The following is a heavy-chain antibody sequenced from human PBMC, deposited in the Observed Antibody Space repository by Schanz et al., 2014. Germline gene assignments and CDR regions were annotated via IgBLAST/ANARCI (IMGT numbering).Heavy chain of an antibody. V-gene: IGHV1-69*09. CDR2: IIPILDIT. CDR1: GYTFTSNA. Sequence: QVQLVQSGSELKKPGASVKVSCKASGYTFTSNALNWVRQAPGQGLEWMGTIIPILDITNYAQKFQGRVTITADKSTSTAYMELSNLRSEDTAVYYCARAGQDYSDSSGYATYYFGNWGQGTLVTVSS. D-gene: IGHD3-22*01. CDR3: ARAGQDYSDSSGYATYYFGN. J-gene: IGHJ4*02.